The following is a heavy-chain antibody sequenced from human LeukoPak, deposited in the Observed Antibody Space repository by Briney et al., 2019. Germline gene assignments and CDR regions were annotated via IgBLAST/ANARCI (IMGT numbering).Heavy chain of an antibody. J-gene: IGHJ6*02. D-gene: IGHD2-15*01. Sequence: GGSLRLSCAASGFTFSDSTMHWVRQAPGKGLEWVSAISGSGGSTYYADSVKGRFTISRDNSKNTLYLQMNSLRAEDTAVYYCAKGSVVVVAATMDVWGQGTTVTVSS. CDR1: GFTFSDST. CDR3: AKGSVVVVAATMDV. CDR2: ISGSGGST. V-gene: IGHV3-23*01.